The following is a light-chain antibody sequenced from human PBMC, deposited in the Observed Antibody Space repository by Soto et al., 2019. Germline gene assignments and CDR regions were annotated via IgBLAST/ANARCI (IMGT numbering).Light chain of an antibody. CDR2: KAS. CDR3: QHYDSYSEA. CDR1: QTISSW. J-gene: IGKJ1*01. V-gene: IGKV1-5*03. Sequence: DIQMTHSPSTLSGSVGDRVTITCRASQTISSWLAWYQQQPGKAPKLLIYKASTLKSGVPSRFSGSGSWTEFTLTIRSLQPDDFATYFCQHYDSYSEAFGQGTKVELK.